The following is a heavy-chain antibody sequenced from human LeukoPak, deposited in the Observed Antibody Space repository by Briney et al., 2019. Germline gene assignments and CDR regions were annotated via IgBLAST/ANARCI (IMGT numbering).Heavy chain of an antibody. CDR2: INHSGST. CDR3: ARQPTSRDGYNWFDP. V-gene: IGHV4-34*01. J-gene: IGHJ5*02. Sequence: YPSETLSLTCAVYGGSFSGYYWSWIRQPPGKGLEWIGEINHSGSTNYNPSLKSRVTISVDTSKNQFSLKLSSVTAADTAVYYCARQPTSRDGYNWFDPWGQGTLVTVSS. D-gene: IGHD5-24*01. CDR1: GGSFSGYY.